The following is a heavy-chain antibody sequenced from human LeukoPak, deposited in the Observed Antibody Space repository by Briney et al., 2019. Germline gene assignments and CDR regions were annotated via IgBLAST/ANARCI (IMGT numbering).Heavy chain of an antibody. CDR1: GFTFTTYW. CDR3: ARDRSSGCDY. Sequence: AGGSLRLSCAASGFTFTTYWMTWVRQAPGKGLEWVANINQDGSAKYYVDSMKGRFTISRDNAKNSLYLEMNSLRAEDTAVYYCARDRSSGCDYWGQGTLVSVSS. CDR2: INQDGSAK. D-gene: IGHD3-22*01. J-gene: IGHJ4*02. V-gene: IGHV3-7*01.